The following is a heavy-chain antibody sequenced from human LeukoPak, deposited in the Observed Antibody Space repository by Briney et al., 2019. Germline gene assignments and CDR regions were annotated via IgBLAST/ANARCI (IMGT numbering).Heavy chain of an antibody. CDR2: INAHNGNS. V-gene: IGHV1-18*01. CDR1: GYTLTSYA. J-gene: IGHJ4*02. D-gene: IGHD3-10*01. CDR3: ARIMKISLVRGVNHAFDY. Sequence: ASVKVSCKASGYTLTSYAFTWVRQAPGQGLEWMGWINAHNGNSYSAQKFQGRVTMTIDTSASTAYMELRSLRSDDTAVYYCARIMKISLVRGVNHAFDYWGQGTLVTVSS.